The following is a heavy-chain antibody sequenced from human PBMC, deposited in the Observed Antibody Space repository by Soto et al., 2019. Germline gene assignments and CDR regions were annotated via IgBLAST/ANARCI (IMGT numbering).Heavy chain of an antibody. D-gene: IGHD3-16*02. CDR3: AREETELRLGELSLN. Sequence: SETLSLTCAVYGGSFSGYYWGWIRQPPGKGLEWIGEINHSGSTNYNPSLKSRVTISVDTSKNQFSLKLSSVTAADTAVYYCAREETELRLGELSLNWGQGTLVTVSS. CDR2: INHSGST. CDR1: GGSFSGYY. V-gene: IGHV4-34*01. J-gene: IGHJ4*02.